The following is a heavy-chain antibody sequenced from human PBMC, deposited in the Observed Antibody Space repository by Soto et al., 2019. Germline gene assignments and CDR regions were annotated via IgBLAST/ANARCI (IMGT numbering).Heavy chain of an antibody. V-gene: IGHV1-18*01. Sequence: ASVKVSCKASGYTFTSYGISWVRQAPGQGLEWMGWISAYNGNTNYAQKLQGRVTMTTDTSTSTAYMELRSLRSDDTAVYYCASDHCSGGKCWPGASGQGTLVTVSS. CDR3: ASDHCSGGKCWPGA. J-gene: IGHJ5*02. CDR2: ISAYNGNT. CDR1: GYTFTSYG. D-gene: IGHD2-15*01.